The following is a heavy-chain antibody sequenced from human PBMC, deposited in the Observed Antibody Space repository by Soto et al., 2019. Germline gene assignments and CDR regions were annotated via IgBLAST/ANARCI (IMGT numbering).Heavy chain of an antibody. CDR2: ISWNSANI. V-gene: IGHV3-9*01. CDR3: ARGGDFWSGSPPYYYYGMDV. J-gene: IGHJ6*02. Sequence: EVQLVESGGGLVQPGRSLRLSCAASGFTFDDHAMHWVRQVPGKGLEWVSAISWNSANIGYADSVKGRFTISRDNAKSSLYLQMNSLRPEDTAVYYCARGGDFWSGSPPYYYYGMDVWGQGTTVTVSS. CDR1: GFTFDDHA. D-gene: IGHD3-3*01.